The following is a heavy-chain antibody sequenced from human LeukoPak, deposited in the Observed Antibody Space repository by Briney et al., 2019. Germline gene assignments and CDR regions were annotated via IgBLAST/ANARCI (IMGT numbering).Heavy chain of an antibody. V-gene: IGHV3-30*02. CDR2: IRYDGSNK. CDR1: GFTFNTYG. Sequence: PGGSLRLSCAASGFTFNTYGMHWVRQAPGKGLEWVAFIRYDGSNKYYADSVKGRFTISRVNSRNTLYLQMNSLRAEDTAVYYCAKEGYSRGYYSYYYMDVWGKGTTVTVSS. J-gene: IGHJ6*03. D-gene: IGHD6-13*01. CDR3: AKEGYSRGYYSYYYMDV.